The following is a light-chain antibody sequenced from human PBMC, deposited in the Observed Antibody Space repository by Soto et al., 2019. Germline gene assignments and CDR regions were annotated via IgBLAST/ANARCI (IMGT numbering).Light chain of an antibody. V-gene: IGKV3-11*01. CDR1: QSVSSY. Sequence: ETVLTQSASALSLYPGERATLYCRASQSVSSYLAWYQQKPGQAPRLLIYDASNRATGIPARFSGSGSGTDFTLTISSLEPEDFAVYYCQQRSNWPPTFGGGTKVDIK. CDR2: DAS. CDR3: QQRSNWPPT. J-gene: IGKJ4*01.